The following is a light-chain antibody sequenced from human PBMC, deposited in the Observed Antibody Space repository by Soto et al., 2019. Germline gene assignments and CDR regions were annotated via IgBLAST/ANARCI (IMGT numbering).Light chain of an antibody. CDR3: SSFTASDTWV. J-gene: IGLJ3*02. CDR1: SSDVGGYNY. CDR2: EVT. V-gene: IGLV2-8*01. Sequence: QSALTQPPSASGSPGQSVTISCTGTSSDVGGYNYVSWYQQYPGRAPKLMIYEVTNRPSGVPDRFSGSRSGNTASLTISGLQAEDDADYYCSSFTASDTWVLGGGTKVTVL.